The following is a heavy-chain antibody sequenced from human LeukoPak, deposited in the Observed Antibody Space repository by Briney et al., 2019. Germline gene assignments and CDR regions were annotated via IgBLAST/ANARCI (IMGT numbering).Heavy chain of an antibody. CDR1: GFTFSSYT. CDR3: VIVRGYFDSSGSDY. D-gene: IGHD3-9*01. V-gene: IGHV3-64D*06. J-gene: IGHJ4*02. CDR2: ITNSGGNT. Sequence: PGGSLRLSCSASGFTFSSYTIHWVRQAPGKGLEFVSAITNSGGNTYYADSVKGRFTISRDNSKNTVYLQMSSLRAEDTAVYYCVIVRGYFDSSGSDYWGQGTLVTVSS.